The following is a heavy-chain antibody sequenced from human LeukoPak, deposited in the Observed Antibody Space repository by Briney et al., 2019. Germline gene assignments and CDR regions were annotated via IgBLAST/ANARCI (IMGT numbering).Heavy chain of an antibody. CDR3: AHSLISAAGTDWDY. J-gene: IGHJ4*02. V-gene: IGHV2-5*01. Sequence: ESGPTLVNPTQTLTLTCTFSGFSLSTSGVGVGWIRQPPGKALEWLALIYWNDDKRYSPSLKSRLTITKDTSKNQVVLTMANMDPVDTATYYCAHSLISAAGTDWDYWGQGTLVTVSS. CDR1: GFSLSTSGVG. CDR2: IYWNDDK. D-gene: IGHD6-13*01.